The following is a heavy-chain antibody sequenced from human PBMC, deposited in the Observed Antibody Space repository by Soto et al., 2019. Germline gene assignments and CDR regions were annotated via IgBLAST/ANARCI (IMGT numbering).Heavy chain of an antibody. CDR1: GYSFPSYW. CDR3: ARGGVRNWFDP. D-gene: IGHD3-10*01. J-gene: IGHJ5*02. Sequence: GEPLKISCKASGYSFPSYWIGWVRQMPGRGLEWMGIIYPSDSDTRYSPSFQGQVTISVDKSISTAYLQWSSLKASDTAMYYCARGGVRNWFDPWGQGTLVTVSS. V-gene: IGHV5-51*01. CDR2: IYPSDSDT.